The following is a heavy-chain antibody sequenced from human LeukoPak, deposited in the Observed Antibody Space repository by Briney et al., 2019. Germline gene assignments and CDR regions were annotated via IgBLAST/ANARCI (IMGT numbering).Heavy chain of an antibody. J-gene: IGHJ6*02. Sequence: GRSLRLSCAASGFTFSSYSMNWVRQAPGKGLEWVSSISSSSSYIYYADSVKGRFTISRDNAKNSLYLQMNSLRAEDTAVYYCARERSSGYYYYYYGMDVWGQGTTVTVSS. CDR1: GFTFSSYS. CDR2: ISSSSSYI. V-gene: IGHV3-21*01. CDR3: ARERSSGYYYYYYGMDV. D-gene: IGHD3-22*01.